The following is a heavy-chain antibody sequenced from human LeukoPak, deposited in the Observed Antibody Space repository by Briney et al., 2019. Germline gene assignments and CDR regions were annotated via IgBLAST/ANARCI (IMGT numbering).Heavy chain of an antibody. V-gene: IGHV4-34*01. D-gene: IGHD3-22*01. Sequence: PSETLSLTCVVYGGSFSGYFWSWIRQPPGKGLEWIGEISPSGSTNYSPSLKSRVSISIDTSKKKLSLRLTSVTAADSAVYYCASSFYYDSRDYWGQGTLVTVSS. CDR1: GGSFSGYF. J-gene: IGHJ4*02. CDR3: ASSFYYDSRDY. CDR2: ISPSGST.